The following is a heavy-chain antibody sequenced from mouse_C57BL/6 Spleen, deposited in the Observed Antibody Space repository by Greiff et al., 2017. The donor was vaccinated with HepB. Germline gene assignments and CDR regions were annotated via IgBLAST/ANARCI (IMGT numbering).Heavy chain of an antibody. V-gene: IGHV1-52*01. J-gene: IGHJ2*01. CDR2: IDPSDSET. CDR1: GYTFTSYW. Sequence: QVHVKQPGAELVRPGSSVKLSCKASGYTFTSYWMHWVKQRPIQGLEWIGNIDPSDSETHYNQKFKDKATLTVDKSSSTAYMQLSSLTSEDSAVYYCARDDYGNSRSFDYWGQGTTLTVSS. D-gene: IGHD2-1*01. CDR3: ARDDYGNSRSFDY.